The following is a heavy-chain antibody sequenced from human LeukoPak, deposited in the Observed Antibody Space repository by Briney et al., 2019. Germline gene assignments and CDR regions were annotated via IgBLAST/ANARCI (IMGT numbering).Heavy chain of an antibody. CDR2: IYYSGST. J-gene: IGHJ5*02. D-gene: IGHD6-13*01. Sequence: SETLSLTCTVSGGSISSSSYYWGWFRQPPGKGLEWIGSIYYSGSTYYNPSLKSRVTISVDTSKNQFSLKLSSVTAADTAVYYCARHTYSSSWYANNNWFDPWGQGTLVTVSS. V-gene: IGHV4-39*01. CDR3: ARHTYSSSWYANNNWFDP. CDR1: GGSISSSSYY.